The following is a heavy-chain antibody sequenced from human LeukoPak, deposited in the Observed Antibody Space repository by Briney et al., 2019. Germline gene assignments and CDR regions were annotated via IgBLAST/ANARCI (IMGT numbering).Heavy chain of an antibody. CDR3: AREGRYETTDSSY. D-gene: IGHD4-11*01. V-gene: IGHV4-4*02. Sequence: SETLSLTCAVSGGSINNNDWWNWWSWVRQPPGKGLEWIGEIYHSGSTNYNPSLKSRVTISVDKSKNQFSLKLSSVTAADTAVYYCAREGRYETTDSSYWGQGTLVTVSS. CDR1: GGSINNNDWWNW. CDR2: IYHSGST. J-gene: IGHJ4*02.